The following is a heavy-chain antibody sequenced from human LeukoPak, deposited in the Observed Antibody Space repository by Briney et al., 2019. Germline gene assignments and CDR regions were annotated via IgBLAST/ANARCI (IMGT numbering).Heavy chain of an antibody. J-gene: IGHJ4*02. CDR1: GFTIRTYW. V-gene: IGHV3-74*01. Sequence: GGSLRLSCAVSGFTIRTYWMHWVRQVQGEGLVWVSRINEDGSITNYADSVKGRFSISRDNAKNTLYLQMNSLRAEDTAVYYCGRDLGGRSGYWGQGTLVTVSS. D-gene: IGHD1-26*01. CDR2: INEDGSIT. CDR3: GRDLGGRSGY.